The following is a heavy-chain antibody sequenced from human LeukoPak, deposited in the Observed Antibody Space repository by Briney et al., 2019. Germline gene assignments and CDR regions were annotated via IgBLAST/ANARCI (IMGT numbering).Heavy chain of an antibody. Sequence: SVKVSCKASGGTFSSYAISWVRQAPGQGLEWMGRIIPIFGIANYAQKFQGRVTITADKSTSTAYMELSSLRSEDTAVYYCARSKSDSYGYEILGNYWGQGTLVTVSS. J-gene: IGHJ4*02. CDR3: ARSKSDSYGYEILGNY. CDR2: IIPIFGIA. D-gene: IGHD5-18*01. V-gene: IGHV1-69*04. CDR1: GGTFSSYA.